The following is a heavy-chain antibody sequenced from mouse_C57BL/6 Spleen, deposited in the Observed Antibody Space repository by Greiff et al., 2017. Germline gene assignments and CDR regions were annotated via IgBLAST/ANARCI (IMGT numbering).Heavy chain of an antibody. CDR2: INPNNGGT. Sequence: VQLQQSGPELVKPGASVKISCKASGYTFTDYYMNWVKQSHGKSLEWIGDINPNNGGTSYNQKFKGKATLTVDKSSSTAYMELRSLTAEDSAVYYCARGGLYYYGSSFDYWGQGTTLTVSS. J-gene: IGHJ2*01. V-gene: IGHV1-26*01. CDR3: ARGGLYYYGSSFDY. CDR1: GYTFTDYY. D-gene: IGHD1-1*01.